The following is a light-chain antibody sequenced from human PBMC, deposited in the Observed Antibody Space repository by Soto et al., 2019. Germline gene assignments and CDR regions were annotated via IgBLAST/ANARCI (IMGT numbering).Light chain of an antibody. CDR1: GSDVRTYNL. CDR3: CSYAGDKTYV. V-gene: IGLV2-23*01. J-gene: IGLJ1*01. Sequence: QSALTQPASVSGSPGQSITISCTVTGSDVRTYNLVSWYQQHPGKVPKLIIYVASKRPSGVSNRFSGSQPGNTASLTVSGLQAEDEADYYCCSYAGDKTYVFGSGTKLTVL. CDR2: VAS.